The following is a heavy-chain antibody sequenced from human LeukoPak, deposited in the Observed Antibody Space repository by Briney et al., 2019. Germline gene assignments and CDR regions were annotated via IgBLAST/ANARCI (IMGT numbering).Heavy chain of an antibody. Sequence: ASVKVSCKASGYTFTSYGISWVRQAPGQGLEWMGWISAYNGNTNYAQKLQGRVTMTTDTSTSTAYMELRSLRSEDTAVYYCAGGGYDFWSGYPFGPWGQGTLVTVSS. V-gene: IGHV1-18*01. CDR3: AGGGYDFWSGYPFGP. CDR2: ISAYNGNT. D-gene: IGHD3-3*01. CDR1: GYTFTSYG. J-gene: IGHJ5*02.